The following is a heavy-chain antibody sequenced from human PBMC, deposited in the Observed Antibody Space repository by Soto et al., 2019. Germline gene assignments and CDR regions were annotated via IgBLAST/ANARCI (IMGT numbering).Heavy chain of an antibody. CDR2: INAGNGNT. CDR1: GYTFTSYA. Sequence: QVQLVQSGAEVKKPGASVKVSCKASGYTFTSYAMHWARQAPGQRLEWMGWINAGNGNTKYSQKFQGRVTITRDTSASTAYMELSSLRSEDTAVYYCARSIVVVTSFDYWGQGTLVTLSS. CDR3: ARSIVVVTSFDY. D-gene: IGHD3-22*01. J-gene: IGHJ4*02. V-gene: IGHV1-3*01.